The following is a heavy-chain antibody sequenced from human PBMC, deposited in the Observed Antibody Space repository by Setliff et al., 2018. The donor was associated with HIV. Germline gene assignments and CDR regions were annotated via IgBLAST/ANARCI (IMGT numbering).Heavy chain of an antibody. Sequence: ASVKVSCKVSGFTLREVSMHWVRQAPGKGLEWMGYFDPEDGETVYAQKFQGRVTMTEDTSTNTAYMELSGLRSGDTAVYYCAIDMVRGWLRPMPDFWGQGALVTVSS. CDR2: FDPEDGET. J-gene: IGHJ4*02. CDR3: AIDMVRGWLRPMPDF. CDR1: GFTLREVS. V-gene: IGHV1-24*01. D-gene: IGHD2-2*01.